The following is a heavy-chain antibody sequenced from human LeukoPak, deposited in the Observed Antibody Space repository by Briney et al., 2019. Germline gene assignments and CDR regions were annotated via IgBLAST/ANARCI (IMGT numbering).Heavy chain of an antibody. D-gene: IGHD5-12*01. CDR3: ARDTYDYYSDP. Sequence: SETLSLTCTVSGDSINRHYWNWIRQPPGKGPEWIGCIHYSGITYYSPSLKSRVAISVDTSKKQFSLKLNSVTAADTAVYYCARDTYDYYSDPWGQGTLVTVSS. J-gene: IGHJ5*02. CDR2: IHYSGIT. V-gene: IGHV4-59*11. CDR1: GDSINRHY.